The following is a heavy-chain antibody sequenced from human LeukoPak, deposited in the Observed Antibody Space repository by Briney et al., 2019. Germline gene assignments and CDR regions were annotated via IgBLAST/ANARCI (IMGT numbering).Heavy chain of an antibody. Sequence: GGSLRLSCAASGFTFSDYYMSWIRQAPGKGLEWVSYISSSSLYTNYADSVKGRFTISRDNAKNSLYLQMNSLRAEDMAVYYCARDLWGRYDILTGLSYWGQGTLVTVSS. CDR1: GFTFSDYY. CDR2: ISSSSLYT. CDR3: ARDLWGRYDILTGLSY. J-gene: IGHJ4*02. V-gene: IGHV3-11*05. D-gene: IGHD3-9*01.